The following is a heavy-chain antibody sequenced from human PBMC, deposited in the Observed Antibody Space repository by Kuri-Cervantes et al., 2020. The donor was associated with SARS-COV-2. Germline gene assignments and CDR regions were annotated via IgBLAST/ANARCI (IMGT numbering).Heavy chain of an antibody. CDR2: ISGSGGST. CDR1: GFTFSSYA. J-gene: IGHJ4*02. V-gene: IGHV3-23*01. Sequence: GESLKISCAASGFTFSSYAMSWVRQAPGKGLEWVSAISGSGGSTYYADSVKGRFTISRDNSKNTLYLQMNTLRADDTAVYYCARVSPSCSSASCYRGGVDYWGQGILVT. D-gene: IGHD2-2*01. CDR3: ARVSPSCSSASCYRGGVDY.